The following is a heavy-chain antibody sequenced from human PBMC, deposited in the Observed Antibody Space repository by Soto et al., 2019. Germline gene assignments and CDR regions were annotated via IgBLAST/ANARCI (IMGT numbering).Heavy chain of an antibody. V-gene: IGHV4-4*02. CDR1: GGSISSSNW. CDR2: IYHSGST. J-gene: IGHJ6*02. D-gene: IGHD6-19*01. Sequence: SETLSLTCAVSGGSISSSNWWSWVRQPPGKGLEWIGEIYHSGSTNYNPSLKSRVTISVDKSKNQFSLKLSSVTAADTAVYYCARDRGEWLVNQGYYYYGMDVWGQGTTVTVSS. CDR3: ARDRGEWLVNQGYYYYGMDV.